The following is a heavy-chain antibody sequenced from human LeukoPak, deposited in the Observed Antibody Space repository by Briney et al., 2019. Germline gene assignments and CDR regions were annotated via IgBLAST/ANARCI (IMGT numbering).Heavy chain of an antibody. J-gene: IGHJ3*02. Sequence: SETLSLTCAVSGGSISSSNWWSWVRQPPGKGLEWIGEIYHSGSTNYNPSLKSRVTISVDKSKNQFSLKLSSVTAADTAVYYCARDYGSGDLDAFDIWGQGTMVTVSS. CDR2: IYHSGST. V-gene: IGHV4-4*02. CDR1: GGSISSSNW. CDR3: ARDYGSGDLDAFDI. D-gene: IGHD3-10*01.